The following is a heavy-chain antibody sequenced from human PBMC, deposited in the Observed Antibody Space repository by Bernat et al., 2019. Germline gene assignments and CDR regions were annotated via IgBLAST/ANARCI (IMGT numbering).Heavy chain of an antibody. D-gene: IGHD6-6*01. Sequence: QVQLVQSGAEVKKPGASVKVSCKASGYTFTGYYMHWVRQAPGQGLEWMGWINPNSGGTNYAQKLQGGVTRTRDTTVSTAYMELSRLRSDDTAVYYCARDLSYSSSWGEYYFDYWGQGTLVTVSS. J-gene: IGHJ4*02. CDR1: GYTFTGYY. CDR2: INPNSGGT. CDR3: ARDLSYSSSWGEYYFDY. V-gene: IGHV1-2*02.